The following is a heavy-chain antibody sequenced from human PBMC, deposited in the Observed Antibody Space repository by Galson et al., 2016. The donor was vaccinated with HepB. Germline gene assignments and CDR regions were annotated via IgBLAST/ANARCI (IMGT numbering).Heavy chain of an antibody. V-gene: IGHV4-59*01. CDR1: GGSINSYY. CDR2: IYYSGST. D-gene: IGHD3-3*02. J-gene: IGHJ4*02. Sequence: SETLSLTCTVSGGSINSYYWSWIRQPPGKGLEWIGYIYYSGSTNYNPSLKSRVSISVDTSKNQFSLKLSSVTAADTAVYYCARSRGRIYYFDYWGQGTLVTVSS. CDR3: ARSRGRIYYFDY.